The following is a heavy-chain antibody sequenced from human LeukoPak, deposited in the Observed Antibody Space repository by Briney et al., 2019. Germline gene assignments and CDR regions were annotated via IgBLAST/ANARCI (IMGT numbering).Heavy chain of an antibody. J-gene: IGHJ5*02. V-gene: IGHV4-38-2*01. CDR2: IYHSGST. D-gene: IGHD6-13*01. Sequence: SETLSLTCDVSGDSISSGYYWGWIRQPPGRGLEWIGTIYHSGSTYYNPSLKSRVTISADTSKNQFSLTLNSVTAADTAVYYCARWAAAGERRENWFDPWGQGTLVTVSS. CDR3: ARWAAAGERRENWFDP. CDR1: GDSISSGYY.